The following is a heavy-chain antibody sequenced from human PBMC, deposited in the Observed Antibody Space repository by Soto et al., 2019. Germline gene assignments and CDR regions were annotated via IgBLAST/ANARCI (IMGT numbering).Heavy chain of an antibody. Sequence: SETLSLTCSVSGGYISSYYWSWIRQPPGKGMEWIGYIYYSGSNNYNPSLKSRVTISEDTAKNQFYQKLSYVTAADTDVYYGARNNLSVNYFYSCCYSYDFYFWCQVTLVTVSS. CDR1: GGYISSYY. CDR2: IYYSGSN. CDR3: ARNNLSVNYFYSCCYSYDFYF. J-gene: IGHJ4*02. V-gene: IGHV4-59*01. D-gene: IGHD3-22*01.